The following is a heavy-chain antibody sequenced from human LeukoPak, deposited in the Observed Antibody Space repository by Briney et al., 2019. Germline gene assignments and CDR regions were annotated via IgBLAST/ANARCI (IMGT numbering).Heavy chain of an antibody. Sequence: SETLSLTCAVYGGSFSGYYWSWIRQPPGKGLEWIGEINHSGSTNYNPSLKSRVTISVDTSTNQFSLKLSSVTAADTAEYYCARLQAVAARDYWGQGTLVTVSS. CDR1: GGSFSGYY. CDR3: ARLQAVAARDY. D-gene: IGHD6-19*01. CDR2: INHSGST. J-gene: IGHJ4*02. V-gene: IGHV4-34*01.